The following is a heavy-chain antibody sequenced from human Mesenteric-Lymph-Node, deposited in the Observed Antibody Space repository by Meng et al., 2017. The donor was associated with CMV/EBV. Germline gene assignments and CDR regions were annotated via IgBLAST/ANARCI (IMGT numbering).Heavy chain of an antibody. CDR2: ISSSGTTI. V-gene: IGHV3-11*04. J-gene: IGHJ4*02. D-gene: IGHD4/OR15-4a*01. Sequence: GGSLRLSCAASGFTFSDYYFIWTRQAPGKGLEWVSYISSSGTTIYYADSVKGRFTISRDNAKNSLFLQMNSLRVEDTAVYYCARGYGGKCFDYWGQGTLVTVSS. CDR3: ARGYGGKCFDY. CDR1: GFTFSDYY.